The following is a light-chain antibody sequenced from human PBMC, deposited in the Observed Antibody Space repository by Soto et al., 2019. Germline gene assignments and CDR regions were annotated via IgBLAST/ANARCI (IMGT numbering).Light chain of an antibody. Sequence: IQMPQSPSSLSASVGDRVTITCRASQSISSYLNWYQQKPGKAPKLLIYAASSLQSGVPSRCSGSGSGTDFTLTISSLQPEDFATYYCQQSYSTPPTFGHGTKADIK. CDR1: QSISSY. CDR2: AAS. J-gene: IGKJ1*01. CDR3: QQSYSTPPT. V-gene: IGKV1-39*01.